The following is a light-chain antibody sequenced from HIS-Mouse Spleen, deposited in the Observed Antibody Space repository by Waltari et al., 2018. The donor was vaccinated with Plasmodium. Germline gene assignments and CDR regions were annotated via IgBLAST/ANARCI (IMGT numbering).Light chain of an antibody. CDR3: LQDYNYPYT. J-gene: IGKJ2*01. V-gene: IGKV1-6*01. CDR2: AAS. Sequence: AIRMTQSPSSFSASVGDRVTITCRASQGIRNDLGWYQQKPGKAPKLLISAASSLQSGVPSRFSGSGSATDFTLTISSLQPEDFATYYCLQDYNYPYTFGQGTKLEIK. CDR1: QGIRND.